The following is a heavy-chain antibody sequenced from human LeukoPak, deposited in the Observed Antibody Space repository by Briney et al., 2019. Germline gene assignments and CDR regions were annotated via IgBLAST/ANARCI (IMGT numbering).Heavy chain of an antibody. V-gene: IGHV3-7*01. J-gene: IGHJ6*02. CDR3: AREGVYDFWSGYYVYYYYGMDV. Sequence: GGSLRLSCEGSGFTFSSYWMSWVRQAPGKGLEWVANIKQDGSEKYYVDSVKGRFTISRDNAKNSLYLQMNSLRAEDTAVYYCAREGVYDFWSGYYVYYYYGMDVWGQGTTVTVSS. CDR2: IKQDGSEK. CDR1: GFTFSSYW. D-gene: IGHD3-3*01.